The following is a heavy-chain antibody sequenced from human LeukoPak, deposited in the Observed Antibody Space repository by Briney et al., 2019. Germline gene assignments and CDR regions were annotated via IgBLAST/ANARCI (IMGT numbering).Heavy chain of an antibody. CDR1: GFTFDDYA. CDR2: ISGDGDDT. Sequence: GGSLRLSCSASGFTFDDYAIHWVRQAPGKGLESVSLISGDGDDTYYADSVKGRFTISRDNAKNTLYLQMNSLRAEDTAVYYCARSSGRWTYSNFLENYYGMDVWGQGTTVTVSS. V-gene: IGHV3-43*02. D-gene: IGHD4-11*01. CDR3: ARSSGRWTYSNFLENYYGMDV. J-gene: IGHJ6*02.